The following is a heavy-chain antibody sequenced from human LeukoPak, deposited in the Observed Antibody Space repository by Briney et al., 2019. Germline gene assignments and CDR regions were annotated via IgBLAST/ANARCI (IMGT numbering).Heavy chain of an antibody. J-gene: IGHJ6*03. Sequence: ASVKVSCKASGYTFTSYDINWVRQATGQGLEWMGWMNPNSGNTGYAQKFQGRVTITRNTSISTAYMELSSLRSEDTAVYYCARGRPSTYYDFWSGYFSQHYYYYMDVWGKGTTVTVSS. CDR1: GYTFTSYD. CDR2: MNPNSGNT. CDR3: ARGRPSTYYDFWSGYFSQHYYYYMDV. D-gene: IGHD3-3*01. V-gene: IGHV1-8*03.